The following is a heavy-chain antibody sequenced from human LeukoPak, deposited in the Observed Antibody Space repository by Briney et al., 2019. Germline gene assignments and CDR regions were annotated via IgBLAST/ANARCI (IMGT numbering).Heavy chain of an antibody. D-gene: IGHD4-17*01. CDR1: GYTFSGYY. CDR3: ARDSGDLDYGDCGY. V-gene: IGHV1-2*02. CDR2: INPNSGGT. Sequence: GASVKVSCKASGYTFSGYYMHWVRQAPGQGLEWMGWINPNSGGTKYEQKFQGRVTMTRDTSISTVYMELSRLRSDDTAVYYCARDSGDLDYGDCGYWGQGTLVTVSS. J-gene: IGHJ4*02.